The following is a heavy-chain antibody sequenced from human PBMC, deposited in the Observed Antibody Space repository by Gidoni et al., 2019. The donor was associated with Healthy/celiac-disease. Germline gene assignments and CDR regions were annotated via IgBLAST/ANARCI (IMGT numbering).Heavy chain of an antibody. CDR3: ARVMNGSGSYYKPKGGMDV. D-gene: IGHD3-10*01. Sequence: QVQLVQSGAEVKKPGSSVKVSCKASVDTFSSYAISWVRQAPGQGLEWMGGIIPICGTANYAQKFQGRVTITADESTSTAYMELSSLRSEDTAVYYCARVMNGSGSYYKPKGGMDVWGKGTTVTVSS. J-gene: IGHJ6*04. V-gene: IGHV1-69*01. CDR1: VDTFSSYA. CDR2: IIPICGTA.